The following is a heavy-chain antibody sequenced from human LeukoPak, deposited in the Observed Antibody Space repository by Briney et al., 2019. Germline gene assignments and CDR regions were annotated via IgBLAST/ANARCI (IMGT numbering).Heavy chain of an antibody. V-gene: IGHV4-34*01. CDR2: INHSGST. J-gene: IGHJ4*02. CDR1: GGSFSGYY. Sequence: SETLSLTCAVYGGSFSGYYWSWIRQPPGKGLEWIGEINHSGSTNYNPSLKSRVTISVDTSKNQFSLKLSSVTAADTAVCYCARGGGYSYGSDFDYRGQGTLVTVSS. CDR3: ARGGGYSYGSDFDY. D-gene: IGHD5-18*01.